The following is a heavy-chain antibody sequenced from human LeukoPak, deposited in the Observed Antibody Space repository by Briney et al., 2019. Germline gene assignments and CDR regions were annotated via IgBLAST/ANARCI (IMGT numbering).Heavy chain of an antibody. V-gene: IGHV1-69*13. CDR3: ARARGDYVPHYFDY. D-gene: IGHD4-17*01. CDR1: GGTFSSYA. Sequence: GASVKVSCKASGGTFSSYAISWVRQAPGQGLEWMGGIIPIFGTANDAQKFQGRVAITADESTSTAYMELSSLRSEDTAVYYCARARGDYVPHYFDYWGQGTLVTVSS. J-gene: IGHJ4*02. CDR2: IIPIFGTA.